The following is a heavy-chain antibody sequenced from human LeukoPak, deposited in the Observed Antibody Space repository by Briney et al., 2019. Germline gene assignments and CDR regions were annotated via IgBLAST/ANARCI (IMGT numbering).Heavy chain of an antibody. CDR3: ARGRGYSYGSSTSMVY. Sequence: PSETLSLTCAVYGGSFSGYYWSWIRQPPGKGLEWIGEINHSGSTNYNPSLKSRVTISVDTSKNQFSLKLSSVTAADTAVYYCARGRGYSYGSSTSMVYWGQGTLVTVSS. D-gene: IGHD5-18*01. V-gene: IGHV4-34*01. J-gene: IGHJ4*02. CDR2: INHSGST. CDR1: GGSFSGYY.